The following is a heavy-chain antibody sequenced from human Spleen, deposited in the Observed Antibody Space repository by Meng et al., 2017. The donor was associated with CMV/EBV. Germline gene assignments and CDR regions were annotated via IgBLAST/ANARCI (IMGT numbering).Heavy chain of an antibody. J-gene: IGHJ6*02. CDR1: GFSLSTSGVG. V-gene: IGHV2-5*01. D-gene: IGHD2-2*01. CDR2: IYWNDDK. Sequence: SGPTLVQPTQTLTLTCTFSGFSLSTSGVGVGWIRQPPGKALEWLALIYWNDDKRYSPSLKSRLTITKDTSKNQVVLTMTNMDPVDTATYYCARFLRDIVVVPAANYYYYYGMDVWGQGTTVTVSS. CDR3: ARFLRDIVVVPAANYYYYYGMDV.